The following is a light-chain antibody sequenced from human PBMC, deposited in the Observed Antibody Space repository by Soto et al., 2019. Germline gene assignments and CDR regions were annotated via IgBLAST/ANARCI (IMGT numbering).Light chain of an antibody. CDR3: QQYNNWPRA. CDR1: QSVSSN. J-gene: IGKJ1*01. V-gene: IGKV3-15*01. CDR2: GAS. Sequence: VMTQSPGTLSVSTGERATLSCRASQSVSSNLAWYQQKPGQAPRLLIYGASTRATGIPARFSGSGSGTEFTLTISSLQSEDFAVYYCQQYNNWPRAFGQGTKVDIK.